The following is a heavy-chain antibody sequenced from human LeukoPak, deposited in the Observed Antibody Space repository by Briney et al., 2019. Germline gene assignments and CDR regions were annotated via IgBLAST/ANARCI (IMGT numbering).Heavy chain of an antibody. CDR3: ARGIRVRGVIRYYGMDV. J-gene: IGHJ6*02. Sequence: ASVKVSCKASGYTFTSYDINWVRQATGQRLEWMGWMNPNSGNTGYAQKFQGRVTMTRNTSISAAYMELSSLRSEDTAVYYCARGIRVRGVIRYYGMDVWGQGTTVTVSS. CDR2: MNPNSGNT. V-gene: IGHV1-8*01. D-gene: IGHD3-10*01. CDR1: GYTFTSYD.